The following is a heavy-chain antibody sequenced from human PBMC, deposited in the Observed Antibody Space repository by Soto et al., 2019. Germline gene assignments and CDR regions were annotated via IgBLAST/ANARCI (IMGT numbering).Heavy chain of an antibody. Sequence: GGSLRLSCAASGFTFSSYGMHWVRQAPGKGLEWVSAISGSGGSTYYADSVKGRFTISRDNSKNTLYLQMNSLRAEDTAVYYCAKDYCSSTSRYSSVGAFDIWGQGTMVTVSS. V-gene: IGHV3-23*01. CDR1: GFTFSSYG. D-gene: IGHD2-2*02. CDR2: ISGSGGST. CDR3: AKDYCSSTSRYSSVGAFDI. J-gene: IGHJ3*02.